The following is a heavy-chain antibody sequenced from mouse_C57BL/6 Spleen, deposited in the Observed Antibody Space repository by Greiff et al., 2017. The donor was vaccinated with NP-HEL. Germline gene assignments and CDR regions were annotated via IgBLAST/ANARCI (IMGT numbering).Heavy chain of an antibody. D-gene: IGHD2-1*01. V-gene: IGHV1-39*01. CDR3: ARSGYYGKPYAMDY. CDR1: GYSFTDYN. CDR2: INPNYGTT. J-gene: IGHJ4*01. Sequence: EVKVVESGPELVKPGASVKISCKASGYSFTDYNMNWVKQSNGKSLEWIGVINPNYGTTSYNQKFKGKATLTVDQSSSTAYMQLNSLTSEDSAVYYCARSGYYGKPYAMDYWGQGTSVTVSS.